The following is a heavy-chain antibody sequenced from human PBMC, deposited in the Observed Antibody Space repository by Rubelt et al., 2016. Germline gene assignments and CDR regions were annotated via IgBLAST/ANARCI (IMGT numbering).Heavy chain of an antibody. CDR2: IHTKTGNP. CDR1: GYTFTDYG. CDR3: ARDGRNGGNFDY. J-gene: IGHJ4*02. Sequence: QVQLVQSGSELKKPGASVKISCKASGYTFTDYGVNWVRQAPGQGPEWMGWIHTKTGNPTCAKGLIGRLLFPLETSVGRTYLQISSLKAEDTAVYYCARDGRNGGNFDYWGQGTLVTVSS. D-gene: IGHD2-15*01. V-gene: IGHV7-4-1*02.